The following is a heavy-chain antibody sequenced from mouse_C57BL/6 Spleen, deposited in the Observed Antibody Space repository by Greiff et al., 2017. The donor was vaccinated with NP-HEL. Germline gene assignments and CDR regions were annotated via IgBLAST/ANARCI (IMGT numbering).Heavy chain of an antibody. Sequence: EVKLVESGGGLVKPGGSLKLSCAASGFTFSSYAMSWVRQTPEKRLEWVATISDGGSYTYYPDNVKGRFTISRDNAKNNLYLQMSHLKSEDTAMYYCARDMGDSNLAWLAYWGQGTLVTVSA. V-gene: IGHV5-4*01. CDR2: ISDGGSYT. D-gene: IGHD2-5*01. J-gene: IGHJ3*01. CDR3: ARDMGDSNLAWLAY. CDR1: GFTFSSYA.